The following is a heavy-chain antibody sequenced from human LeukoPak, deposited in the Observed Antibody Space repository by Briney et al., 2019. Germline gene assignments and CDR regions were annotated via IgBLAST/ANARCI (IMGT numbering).Heavy chain of an antibody. CDR2: MSSSDDGR. Sequence: PGGPLRLSCATSGFSFSSYAMSWVRQAPGKGLEWVSAMSSSDDGRYYAASVRGRFTISMDTSRSTLYLQMNSLRAEDTAVYYCAHGAMYQLDYWGQGTLVTVSS. D-gene: IGHD2-2*01. CDR3: AHGAMYQLDY. CDR1: GFSFSSYA. J-gene: IGHJ4*02. V-gene: IGHV3-23*01.